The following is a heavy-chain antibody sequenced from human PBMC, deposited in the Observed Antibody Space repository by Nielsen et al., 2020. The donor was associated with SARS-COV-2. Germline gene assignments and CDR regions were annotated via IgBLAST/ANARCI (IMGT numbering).Heavy chain of an antibody. CDR3: AHRVRWFEIFDI. J-gene: IGHJ3*02. D-gene: IGHD3-10*01. CDR2: IYWDDDK. V-gene: IGHV2-5*02. CDR1: GFSLSTSGVG. Sequence: SGPTLVKPTQTLTLTCTFSGFSLSTSGVGVGWIRQPPGKALEWLALIYWDDDKRYSPSLKSRLAITKDTSKNQVVLTMTNMDPVDTATYYCAHRVRWFEIFDIWGQGTMVTVSS.